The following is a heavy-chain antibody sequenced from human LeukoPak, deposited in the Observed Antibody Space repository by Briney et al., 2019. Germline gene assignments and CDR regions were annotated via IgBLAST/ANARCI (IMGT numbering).Heavy chain of an antibody. CDR1: GGSFSGYY. D-gene: IGHD6-13*01. Sequence: SETLSLTCAVYGGSFSGYYWSWIRQPPGKGLEWIGEINHSGSTNYNPSLKSRVTISVDTSKNQFSLKLSSVTAADTAVYYCAKDRAAAGTIYYFDYWGQGTLVTVSS. CDR3: AKDRAAAGTIYYFDY. J-gene: IGHJ4*02. CDR2: INHSGST. V-gene: IGHV4-34*01.